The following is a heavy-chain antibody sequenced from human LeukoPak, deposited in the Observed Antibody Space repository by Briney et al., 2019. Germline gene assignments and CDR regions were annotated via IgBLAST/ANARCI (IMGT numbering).Heavy chain of an antibody. Sequence: SETLSLTCTVSGGSISSDFWSWIRQPPGKGLEWVGYIYSSGSNYNPSLKGRATISLDTSKNQFFLELSSVTAADTAVYYCARSIAGLPTNNWFDPWGQGTLVSVS. D-gene: IGHD6-6*01. CDR3: ARSIAGLPTNNWFDP. J-gene: IGHJ5*02. CDR1: GGSISSDF. V-gene: IGHV4-4*09. CDR2: IYSSGS.